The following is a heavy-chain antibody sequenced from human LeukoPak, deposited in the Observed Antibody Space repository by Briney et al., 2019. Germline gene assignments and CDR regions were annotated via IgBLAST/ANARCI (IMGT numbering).Heavy chain of an antibody. J-gene: IGHJ3*02. CDR2: IYTSGST. CDR3: AREVPRYCSGGSCLRNAFDI. Sequence: SETLFLTCTVSGGSISSYYWSWIRQPAGKGLEWIGRIYTSGSTNYNPSLKSRVTMSVDASKNQFSLKLSSVTAADTAAYYCAREVPRYCSGGSCLRNAFDIWGQGTMVTVSS. V-gene: IGHV4-4*07. D-gene: IGHD2-15*01. CDR1: GGSISSYY.